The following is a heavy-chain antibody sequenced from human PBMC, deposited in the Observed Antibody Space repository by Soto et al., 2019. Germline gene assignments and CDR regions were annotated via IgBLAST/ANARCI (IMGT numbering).Heavy chain of an antibody. J-gene: IGHJ4*02. CDR2: ILADYNT. V-gene: IGHV3-23*03. Sequence: EVQLLESGGGLVQPGGSLTLSCAASGFTFSDYTMSWVRQAPGKVLECISVILADYNTYYTDSVRGRFTISRDNSKTTPYPEMNSLRAEDTAVCYCARRTKGYFGYWGQGALVTVTS. CDR3: ARRTKGYFGY. CDR1: GFTFSDYT.